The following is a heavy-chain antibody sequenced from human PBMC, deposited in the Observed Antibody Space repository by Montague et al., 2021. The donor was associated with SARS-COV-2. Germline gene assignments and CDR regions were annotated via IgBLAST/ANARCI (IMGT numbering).Heavy chain of an antibody. CDR1: GGSFSGFY. V-gene: IGHV4-34*01. CDR3: ARGLRRPSIIRGGSRHVDV. D-gene: IGHD3-10*01. CDR2: INHSTST. J-gene: IGHJ6*02. Sequence: SETLSLTCAVYGGSFSGFYHGWVRQGPGNGLGWAGEINHSTSTNYNPLPKIRVTFSVDMSKNQFSLTLSSVTAADTAAYYCARGLRRPSIIRGGSRHVDVWGQGTTVTVSS.